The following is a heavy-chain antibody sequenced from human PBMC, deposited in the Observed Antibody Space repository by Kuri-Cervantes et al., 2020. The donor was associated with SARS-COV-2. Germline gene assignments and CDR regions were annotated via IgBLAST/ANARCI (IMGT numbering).Heavy chain of an antibody. J-gene: IGHJ4*02. Sequence: SETLSLTCTVSGGSISSYYWSWIRQPPGKGLEWIGYIYYSGSTNYNPSLKSRVTISVDTSKNQFSLKLSSVTAADTAVYYCARGQPEPDIVATHWGQGTLVTVSS. CDR2: IYYSGST. CDR1: GGSISSYY. CDR3: ARGQPEPDIVATH. V-gene: IGHV4-59*08. D-gene: IGHD5-12*01.